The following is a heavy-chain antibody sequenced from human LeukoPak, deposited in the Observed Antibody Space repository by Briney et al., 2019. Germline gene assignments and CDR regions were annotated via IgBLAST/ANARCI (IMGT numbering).Heavy chain of an antibody. D-gene: IGHD1-1*01. V-gene: IGHV3-23*01. CDR1: GFTFSSYA. J-gene: IGHJ5*02. CDR3: AKDRTGTYVASLDP. CDR2: ISASGTST. Sequence: GGSLRLSCAASGFTFSSYAMSWVRQAPGKGLEWVSSISASGTSTYYADSVKGRFTISRDNSRNTLHLQMNSLRAEDTAFYYCAKDRTGTYVASLDPWGQGTLVTVSS.